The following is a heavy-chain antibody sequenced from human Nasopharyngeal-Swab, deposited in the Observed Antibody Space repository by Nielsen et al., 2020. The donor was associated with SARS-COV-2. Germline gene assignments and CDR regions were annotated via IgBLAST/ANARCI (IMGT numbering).Heavy chain of an antibody. CDR3: AKVRPDGSGSYTYYFDY. CDR2: ISGSGGST. V-gene: IGHV3-23*01. Sequence: GESLKISCAASGFTFSSYAMSWVRQAPGKGLEWVSAISGSGGSTYYADSVKGRFTISRDNSKNTLYLQMNSLRAEDTAVYYCAKVRPDGSGSYTYYFDYWGQGTLVTVSS. D-gene: IGHD3-10*01. CDR1: GFTFSSYA. J-gene: IGHJ4*02.